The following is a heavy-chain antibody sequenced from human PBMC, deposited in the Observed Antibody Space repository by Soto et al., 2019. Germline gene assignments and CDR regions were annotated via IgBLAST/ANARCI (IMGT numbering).Heavy chain of an antibody. Sequence: QVQLVQSGAEVKKPGSSVKVSCKASGGTFGSDPISWVRQAPGQGLEWMGGIAPIFGATNFAQKFQGGLKITAAEATTPASTDLRSLTLEATAVYYCAKERISSGWYSIGPLDIWGQGTMVTVSS. V-gene: IGHV1-69*12. J-gene: IGHJ3*02. CDR2: IAPIFGAT. CDR3: AKERISSGWYSIGPLDI. CDR1: GGTFGSDP. D-gene: IGHD6-19*01.